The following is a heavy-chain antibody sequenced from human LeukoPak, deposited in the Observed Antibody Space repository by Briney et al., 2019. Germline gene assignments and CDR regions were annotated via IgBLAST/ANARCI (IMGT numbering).Heavy chain of an antibody. D-gene: IGHD2-15*01. J-gene: IGHJ5*02. V-gene: IGHV4-59*01. CDR3: ARGGVYCSGGSCYYNWFDP. Sequence: SETLSLTCTVSGGSISSYYWSWIRQPPGKGLEWIGYIYYSGSTNYNPSLKSRVTISVDTSKNQFSLKLSSVTAADTAVYYCARGGVYCSGGSCYYNWFDPWGQGILVTVSS. CDR1: GGSISSYY. CDR2: IYYSGST.